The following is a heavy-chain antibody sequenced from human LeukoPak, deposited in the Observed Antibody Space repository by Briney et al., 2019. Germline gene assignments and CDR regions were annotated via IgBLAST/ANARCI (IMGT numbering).Heavy chain of an antibody. CDR3: ARGEYCTTSICYGLYYSDY. V-gene: IGHV3-11*05. D-gene: IGHD2-2*01. Sequence: GGSLRLSCGASGFTFSDYYMSWIRQAPGKGLEWISYISSRSHYTNYADSVKGRFTISRDNAKNSLYLQMNSLGADDTAVYYCARGEYCTTSICYGLYYSDYWGQGTLVTVSS. CDR1: GFTFSDYY. J-gene: IGHJ4*02. CDR2: ISSRSHYT.